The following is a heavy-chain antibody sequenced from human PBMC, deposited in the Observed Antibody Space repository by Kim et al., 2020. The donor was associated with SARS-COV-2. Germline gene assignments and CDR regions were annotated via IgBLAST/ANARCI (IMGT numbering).Heavy chain of an antibody. CDR1: GFTFSSYG. V-gene: IGHV3-33*01. J-gene: IGHJ4*02. D-gene: IGHD5-18*01. Sequence: GGSLRLSCAASGFTFSSYGMHWVRQAPGKGLEWVAVIWYDGSNKYYADSVKGRFTISRDNSKNTLYLQMNSLRAEDTAVYYCARDGSGYSKFDYWGQGTLVTVSS. CDR3: ARDGSGYSKFDY. CDR2: IWYDGSNK.